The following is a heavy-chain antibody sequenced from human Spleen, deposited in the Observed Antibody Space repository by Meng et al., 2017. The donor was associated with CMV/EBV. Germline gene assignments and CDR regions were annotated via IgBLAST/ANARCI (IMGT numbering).Heavy chain of an antibody. V-gene: IGHV1-46*01. Sequence: SGYNFTRDYMRWVRQAPGQGLEWMGIINPRGGSTSYEQKFQGRVTMTRDTSTSTVYMELSSLRSEDTAVYFCARDVVVVPSAWYYFDYWGQGTLVTVSS. CDR1: GYNFTRDY. CDR2: INPRGGST. CDR3: ARDVVVVPSAWYYFDY. D-gene: IGHD2-2*01. J-gene: IGHJ4*02.